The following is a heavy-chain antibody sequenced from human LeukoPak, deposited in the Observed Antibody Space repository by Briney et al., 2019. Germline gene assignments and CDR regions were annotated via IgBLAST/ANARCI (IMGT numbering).Heavy chain of an antibody. CDR2: ISSSSSYI. CDR1: GFTFSSYS. Sequence: PGGSLRLSCAASGFTFSSYSMNWVRQAPGKGLEWVSSISSSSSYIYYADSVKGRFTISRDNAKNSLYLQMNSLRAEDTAVYYCATELGYCSGGSCHFDYWGQGTLVTVSS. J-gene: IGHJ4*02. D-gene: IGHD2-15*01. V-gene: IGHV3-21*01. CDR3: ATELGYCSGGSCHFDY.